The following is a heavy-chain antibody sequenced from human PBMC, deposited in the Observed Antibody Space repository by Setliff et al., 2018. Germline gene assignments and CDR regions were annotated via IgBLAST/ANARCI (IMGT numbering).Heavy chain of an antibody. V-gene: IGHV1-2*02. CDR2: INPLSGDT. CDR3: ARKISVTGTIDY. CDR1: GYTFSDYY. Sequence: SVKVSCKASGYTFSDYYIHWVRQAPGQGLEWMGWINPLSGDTNYALKFEGRVTMTRDTSISTAYMELNRLRSDDTAIYYCARKISVTGTIDYWGQGTLVT. J-gene: IGHJ4*02. D-gene: IGHD1-20*01.